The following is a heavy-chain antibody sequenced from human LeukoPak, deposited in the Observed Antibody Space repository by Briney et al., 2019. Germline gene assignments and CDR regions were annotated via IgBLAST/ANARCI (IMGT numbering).Heavy chain of an antibody. J-gene: IGHJ4*02. CDR2: LSFDGSNK. D-gene: IGHD3-22*01. Sequence: QAGRYSRLSCAASGFTFSSYGMHWVRQAPGKGLEWVAVLSFDGSNKYYADSVKGRFTISRDNSKHTLYLQMNSLRAEDTAVYYCAKSPSSSGYHYYFDNWGQGNRVTVCS. CDR1: GFTFSSYG. CDR3: AKSPSSSGYHYYFDN. V-gene: IGHV3-30*18.